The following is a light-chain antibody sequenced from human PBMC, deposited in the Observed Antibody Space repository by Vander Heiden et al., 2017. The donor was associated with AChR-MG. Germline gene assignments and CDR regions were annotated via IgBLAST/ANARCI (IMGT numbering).Light chain of an antibody. Sequence: EIVLTQSQATLSLSPGERATLSCRASQSVSSYLAWYQQKPGQAPRLLIYDASNRATGIPARFSGTGSGTDFTLTISSLEPEDFAVSYCQQRSNWPLTFGGGTKVEIK. J-gene: IGKJ4*01. CDR2: DAS. CDR1: QSVSSY. V-gene: IGKV3-11*01. CDR3: QQRSNWPLT.